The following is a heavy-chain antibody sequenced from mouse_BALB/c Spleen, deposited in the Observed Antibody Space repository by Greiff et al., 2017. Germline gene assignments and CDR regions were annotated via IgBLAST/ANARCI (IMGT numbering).Heavy chain of an antibody. J-gene: IGHJ4*01. CDR1: GYTFTDYY. V-gene: IGHV1-84*02. CDR2: IYPGSGNT. D-gene: IGHD1-1*01. Sequence: VQLQESGPELVKPGASVKISCKASGYTFTDYYINWVKQKPGQGLEWIGWIYPGSGNTKYNEKFKGKATLTVDTSSSTAYMQLSSLTSEDTAVYFCARSDYYGSRWAMDYWGQGTSVTVSS. CDR3: ARSDYYGSRWAMDY.